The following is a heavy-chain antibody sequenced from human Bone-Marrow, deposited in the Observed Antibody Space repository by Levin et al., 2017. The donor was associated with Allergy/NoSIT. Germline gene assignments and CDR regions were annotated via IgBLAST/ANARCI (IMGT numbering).Heavy chain of an antibody. J-gene: IGHJ4*02. CDR1: GFAFNGYT. D-gene: IGHD1-26*01. CDR2: ISATSSFS. Sequence: GGSLRLSCQASGFAFNGYTMNWVRQAPGKGLEWVSFISATSSFSYYRDSVRGRFTISRDNAKNTHYLQMNSLRAEDTAVYYCTRDRGEWGQFYFDYWGQGILVTVSS. CDR3: TRDRGEWGQFYFDY. V-gene: IGHV3-21*01.